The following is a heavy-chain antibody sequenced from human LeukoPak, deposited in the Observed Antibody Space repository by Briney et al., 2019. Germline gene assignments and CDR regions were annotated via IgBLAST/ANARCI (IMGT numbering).Heavy chain of an antibody. CDR3: ARDADTSSHYSFFDY. D-gene: IGHD3-22*01. CDR2: FWADGIQR. J-gene: IGHJ4*02. Sequence: PGGSLRLSCAASGFTFSHYGIHWVRQAPGKGLEWVAVFWADGIQRYCADSVKGRFTISRDNSKNTVYLQMNNLRAEDTAMYYCARDADTSSHYSFFDYWGRGALVTVSS. CDR1: GFTFSHYG. V-gene: IGHV3-33*01.